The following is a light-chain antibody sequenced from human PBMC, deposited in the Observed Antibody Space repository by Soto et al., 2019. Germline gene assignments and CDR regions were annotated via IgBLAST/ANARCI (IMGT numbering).Light chain of an antibody. V-gene: IGLV6-57*02. CDR3: QYYDSSNVV. CDR1: SGSIASNY. J-gene: IGLJ2*01. Sequence: NFMLTQPHSVSESPGKTVTISCTGSSGSIASNYVQWYQQRPGSAPTTVIYEDNQRPSGVPDRFSCSIDSSSNSASLTISGLKTEDEADYYCQYYDSSNVVFGGGTKLTVL. CDR2: EDN.